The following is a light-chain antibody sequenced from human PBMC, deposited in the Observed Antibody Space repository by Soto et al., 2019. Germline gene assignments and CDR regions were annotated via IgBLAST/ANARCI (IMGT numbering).Light chain of an antibody. Sequence: EIVMTQSPATLSVSPGERATLSCRASQSVSSNLAWYQQKPGQAPRLLIYGTSTRATGIPARFSGSGSGTDFTLTISSLQSEGFAVYYCQPYYNWPPLNFGPGTKVDI. CDR1: QSVSSN. CDR2: GTS. V-gene: IGKV3-15*01. CDR3: QPYYNWPPLN. J-gene: IGKJ3*01.